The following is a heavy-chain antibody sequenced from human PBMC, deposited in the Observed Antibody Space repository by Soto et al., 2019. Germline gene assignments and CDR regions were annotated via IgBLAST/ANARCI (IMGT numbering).Heavy chain of an antibody. J-gene: IGHJ4*02. CDR2: ISGSGGST. V-gene: IGHV3-23*01. CDR1: GFTFSSYA. D-gene: IGHD3-10*01. CDR3: AKDPALDVLLWFGEFL. Sequence: GGSLRLSCAASGFTFSSYAMSWVRQAPGKGLEWVSAISGSGGSTYYADSVKGRFTISRDNSKNTLYLQMNSLRAEDTAVYYCAKDPALDVLLWFGEFLWGQGTLVTVSS.